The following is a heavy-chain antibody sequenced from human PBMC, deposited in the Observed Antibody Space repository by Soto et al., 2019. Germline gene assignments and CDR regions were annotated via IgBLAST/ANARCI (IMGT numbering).Heavy chain of an antibody. V-gene: IGHV3-66*04. J-gene: IGHJ6*03. CDR3: TRLHYYYLDI. CDR1: GFSVSAND. CDR2: FYRDGST. Sequence: GGSLRLSCAVSGFSVSANDMSWFRQAPGKGLEWVSVFYRDGSTSYADSVKDRFTTSRDTSENTVSLQMNSLRAEDTAVYYCTRLHYYYLDIWGKGTTVTVSS.